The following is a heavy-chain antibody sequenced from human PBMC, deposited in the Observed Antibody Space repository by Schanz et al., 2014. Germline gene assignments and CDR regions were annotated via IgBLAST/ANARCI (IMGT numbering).Heavy chain of an antibody. Sequence: QVQLVQSWAEVKKPGASVKVSCKASGYTFTSYGISWVRQAPGQGLEWMGIINLSGGSTNNAQKFQGRLTMTRDTSTSTVYMELSSLRSEDTAVYYCASSGAGYSSSWDFDYWGQGTLVTVSS. D-gene: IGHD6-13*01. CDR2: INLSGGST. CDR3: ASSGAGYSSSWDFDY. CDR1: GYTFTSYG. V-gene: IGHV1-46*01. J-gene: IGHJ4*02.